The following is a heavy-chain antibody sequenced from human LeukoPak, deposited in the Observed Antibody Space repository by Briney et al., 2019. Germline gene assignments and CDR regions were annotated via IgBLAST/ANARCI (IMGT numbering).Heavy chain of an antibody. Sequence: GGSLRLSCAASGFTLSSYAMSWVRQAPGKGLEWVSDTSGSGGSTYSADSVKGRFTSSRDNSQNTLYLQMNSLRAEDTAVDYCAKAYLSSLWGQGTLVTVSS. V-gene: IGHV3-23*01. D-gene: IGHD6-13*01. J-gene: IGHJ4*02. CDR2: TSGSGGST. CDR1: GFTLSSYA. CDR3: AKAYLSSL.